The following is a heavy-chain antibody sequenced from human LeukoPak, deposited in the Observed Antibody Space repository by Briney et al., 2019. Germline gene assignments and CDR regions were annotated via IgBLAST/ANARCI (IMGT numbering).Heavy chain of an antibody. CDR2: IIPIFGTA. J-gene: IGHJ4*02. CDR3: ARGGDAPLAGKFDY. CDR1: GGTFSSYA. V-gene: IGHV1-69*05. Sequence: ASVKVSCKASGGTFSSYAISWVRQAPGQGLEWMGGIIPIFGTANYAQKFQGRVTITTDESTSTAYMELSSLRSEDTAVYYCARGGDAPLAGKFDYWGQGTLVTVSS. D-gene: IGHD6-19*01.